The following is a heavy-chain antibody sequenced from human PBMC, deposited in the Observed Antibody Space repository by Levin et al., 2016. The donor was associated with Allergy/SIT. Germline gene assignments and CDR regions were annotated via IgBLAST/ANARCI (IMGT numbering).Heavy chain of an antibody. Sequence: WIRQPPGKGLEWIGHIYHSGSAYYNPPLKSRVTMSVDTSKNQFSLKLTSVTAADTAVYYCASRTSGDYNYFDPWGQGTLVTVSS. D-gene: IGHD4-17*01. V-gene: IGHV4-39*01. CDR2: IYHSGSA. CDR3: ASRTSGDYNYFDP. J-gene: IGHJ5*02.